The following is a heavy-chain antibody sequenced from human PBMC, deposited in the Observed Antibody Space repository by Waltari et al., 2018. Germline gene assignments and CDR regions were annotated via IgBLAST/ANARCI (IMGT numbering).Heavy chain of an antibody. V-gene: IGHV3-43D*04. CDR3: AIDRVTDPQRGFPFDT. CDR2: ISWNEDFK. CDR1: GFTFDDYA. J-gene: IGHJ3*02. Sequence: EVQLVQSGGVVVQPGGSLRLSCDASGFTFDDYAMHWVRQAPGKVMGWVFLISWNEDFKYYTDSVKGRSIIARDNSKNILYMKMSSLRAEDTAVYYCAIDRVTDPQRGFPFDTWGQGTMVTVSS. D-gene: IGHD1-1*01.